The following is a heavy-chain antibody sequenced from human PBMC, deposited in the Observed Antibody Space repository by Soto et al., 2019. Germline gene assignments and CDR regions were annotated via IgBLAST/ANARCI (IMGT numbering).Heavy chain of an antibody. D-gene: IGHD5-18*01. V-gene: IGHV4-59*08. Sequence: PSETLSLTCTVSVGSISSYYWSWIRQPPGKGLEWIGYIYYSGSTNYNPSLKSRVTISVDTSKNQFSLKLSSVTAADTAVYYCARRFGYSYGPNYYYYGMDVWGQGTTVTVSS. J-gene: IGHJ6*02. CDR2: IYYSGST. CDR3: ARRFGYSYGPNYYYYGMDV. CDR1: VGSISSYY.